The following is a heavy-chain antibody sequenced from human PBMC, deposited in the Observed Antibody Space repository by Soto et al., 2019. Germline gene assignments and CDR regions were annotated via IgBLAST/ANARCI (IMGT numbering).Heavy chain of an antibody. CDR1: GFTFSSYG. Sequence: QVQLVESGGGVVQPGRSLRLSCAASGFTFSSYGMHWVRQAPGKGLEWVAVIWYDGSNKYYADFVKGRFTISRDNSKNSFYLKMKCGRAEETAVYYCARDKRGGYSKKMDVWGKGTTVTVSS. V-gene: IGHV3-33*01. J-gene: IGHJ6*04. CDR3: ARDKRGGYSKKMDV. D-gene: IGHD5-12*01. CDR2: IWYDGSNK.